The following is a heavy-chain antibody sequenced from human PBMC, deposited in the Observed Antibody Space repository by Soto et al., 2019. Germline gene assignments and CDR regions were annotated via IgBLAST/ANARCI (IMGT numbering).Heavy chain of an antibody. V-gene: IGHV1-69*01. Sequence: QVQLVQSGAEVKKPGSSVKVSCKASADTFNSYSLSWLRQAPGQRLEWMGGITPVFGTADYAQSLEDRLTITADDSTSAVYMELRSMRADDTAVYYCARSLEGTTVTNWFDPWGQGALVTVSS. CDR2: ITPVFGTA. CDR1: ADTFNSYS. J-gene: IGHJ5*02. CDR3: ARSLEGTTVTNWFDP. D-gene: IGHD4-17*01.